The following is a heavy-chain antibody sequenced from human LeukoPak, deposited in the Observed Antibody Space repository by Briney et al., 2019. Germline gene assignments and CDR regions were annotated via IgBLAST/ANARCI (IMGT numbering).Heavy chain of an antibody. CDR3: ARRSPILASAFDI. CDR2: IYPGDSDT. V-gene: IGHV5-51*01. J-gene: IGHJ3*02. CDR1: GYSFTTYW. Sequence: GESLKISCKGSGYSFTTYWVTWVRQMPGKGLEWMGIIYPGDSDTRYSPSFQGQVTISADKSISTAYLQWSSLKASDTAMYYCARRSPILASAFDIWGQGTMVTVSS. D-gene: IGHD2-2*02.